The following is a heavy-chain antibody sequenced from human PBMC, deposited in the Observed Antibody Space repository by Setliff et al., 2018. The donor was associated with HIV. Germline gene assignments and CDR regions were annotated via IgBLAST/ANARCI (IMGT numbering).Heavy chain of an antibody. D-gene: IGHD3-10*01. J-gene: IGHJ5*02. V-gene: IGHV3-30*02. CDR1: GFTFSTYG. CDR3: AKDRRYYYGSGSYAAET. CDR2: IEHDGSKK. Sequence: GGSLRLSCAVSGFTFSTYGMHWVRQAPGKGLEWVTFIEHDGSKKFYADSVKGRFTISRDNSKNTLSLQMNSLRAEDTAVYYCAKDRRYYYGSGSYAAETWGQGTLVTVSS.